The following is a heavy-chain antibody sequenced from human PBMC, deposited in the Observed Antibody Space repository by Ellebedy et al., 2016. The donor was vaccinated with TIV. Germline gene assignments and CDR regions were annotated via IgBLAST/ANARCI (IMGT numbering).Heavy chain of an antibody. D-gene: IGHD5-12*01. CDR1: GFTFSSYW. J-gene: IGHJ4*02. CDR3: ARVDSGYDSIGY. Sequence: GESLKISXAASGFTFSSYWMSWVRQAPGKGLEWVANIKQDGSEKYYVDSVKGRFTISRDNAKNSLYLQMNSLRAEDTAVYYCARVDSGYDSIGYWGQGTLVTVSS. V-gene: IGHV3-7*01. CDR2: IKQDGSEK.